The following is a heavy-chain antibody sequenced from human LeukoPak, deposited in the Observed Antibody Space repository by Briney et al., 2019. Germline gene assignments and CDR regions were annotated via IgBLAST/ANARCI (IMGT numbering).Heavy chain of an antibody. CDR1: GYYFTSVS. Sequence: ASVTLSCKPSGYYFTSVSITWVRRAPGQGLEWMGWISPYNGNTRYAQKFQGRVAMTTDTSTTTAYMELRGVRFNDTAVYYCARAGPDSGWYFHYWGQGTLVTVSS. CDR2: ISPYNGNT. V-gene: IGHV1-18*01. D-gene: IGHD5-12*01. CDR3: ARAGPDSGWYFHY. J-gene: IGHJ4*02.